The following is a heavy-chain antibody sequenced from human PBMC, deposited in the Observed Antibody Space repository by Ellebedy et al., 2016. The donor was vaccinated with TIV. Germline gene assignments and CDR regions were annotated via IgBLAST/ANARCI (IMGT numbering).Heavy chain of an antibody. CDR3: ARYGIRLGEFSTLDY. V-gene: IGHV4-34*01. D-gene: IGHD3-16*02. Sequence: MPSETLSLTCAVYAGSFSDYHWSWIRHPQGKGLEWNGEINHIGSTNYNPSLKSRVTLSMDTSTNQLSLKLTSVTAADTAVYYCARYGIRLGEFSTLDYWGQGTPVTVSS. J-gene: IGHJ4*02. CDR1: AGSFSDYH. CDR2: INHIGST.